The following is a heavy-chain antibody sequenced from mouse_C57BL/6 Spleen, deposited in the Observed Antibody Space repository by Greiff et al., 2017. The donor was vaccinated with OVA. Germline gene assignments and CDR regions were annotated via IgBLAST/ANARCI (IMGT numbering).Heavy chain of an antibody. CDR3: ASEGYDDYYAMDY. J-gene: IGHJ4*01. CDR2: IHPNSGST. V-gene: IGHV1-64*01. CDR1: GYTFTSYW. Sequence: VQLQQPGAELVKPGASVKLSCKASGYTFTSYWMHWVKQRPGQGLEWIGMIHPNSGSTNYNEKFKSKATLTVDKSSSTAYMQLSSLTSEDSAVYYCASEGYDDYYAMDYWGQGTSVTVSS. D-gene: IGHD2-2*01.